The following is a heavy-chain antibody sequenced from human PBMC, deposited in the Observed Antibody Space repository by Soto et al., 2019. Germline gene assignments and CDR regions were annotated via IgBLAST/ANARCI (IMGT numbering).Heavy chain of an antibody. D-gene: IGHD2-2*01. CDR3: ARGPSWCSSTSCYAEGGYYYYYMDV. J-gene: IGHJ6*03. CDR1: GYTFTGYY. V-gene: IGHV1-2*04. Sequence: ASVKVSCKASGYTFTGYYMHWVRQAPGQGLEWMGWINPNSGGTNYAQKFQGWVTMTRDTSISTAYMELGRLRSDDTAVYYCARGPSWCSSTSCYAEGGYYYYYMDVWGKGTTVTVSS. CDR2: INPNSGGT.